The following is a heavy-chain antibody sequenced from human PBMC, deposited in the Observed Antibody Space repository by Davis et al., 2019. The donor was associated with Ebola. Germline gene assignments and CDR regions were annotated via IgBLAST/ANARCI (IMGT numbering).Heavy chain of an antibody. CDR3: ARERYDFWSGYYQNWFDP. CDR2: ISSSSSYI. J-gene: IGHJ5*02. V-gene: IGHV3-21*01. CDR1: GFTFSSYS. D-gene: IGHD3-3*01. Sequence: GESLKISCAASGFTFSSYSMNWVRQAPGKGLEWVSSISSSSSYIYYADSVKGRFTISRDNAKNSLYLQMNSLRDEDTAVYYCARERYDFWSGYYQNWFDPWGQGTLVTVSS.